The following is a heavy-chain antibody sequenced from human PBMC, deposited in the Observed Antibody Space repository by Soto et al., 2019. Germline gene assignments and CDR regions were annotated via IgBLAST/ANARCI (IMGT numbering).Heavy chain of an antibody. D-gene: IGHD3-10*01. CDR1: GFTFSLYS. Sequence: EVQLVESGGGLVQPGGSLRLSCAASGFTFSLYSMSWVXXXXXKGLEWVSYISRSSTGIHYADSVKGRFTISRDDATNXXHXXXXXXXXXXTXVYYCARAVTWGLDVWGQGTTVSISS. J-gene: IGHJ6*02. CDR3: ARAVTWGLDV. CDR2: ISRSSTGI. V-gene: IGHV3-48*01.